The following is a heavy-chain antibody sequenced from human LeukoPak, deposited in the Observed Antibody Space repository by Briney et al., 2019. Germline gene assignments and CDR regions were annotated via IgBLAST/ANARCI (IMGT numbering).Heavy chain of an antibody. CDR2: INTNTGNP. D-gene: IGHD4-17*01. CDR3: ARVFPYYGDYSPVDY. J-gene: IGHJ4*02. CDR1: GYTFTSYA. Sequence: ASVKVSCKASGYTFTSYAMNWVRQAPGQGLEWMGWINTNTGNPTYAQGFIGRFVFSLDTSVSTAYLQISSLKAEDTAVYYCARVFPYYGDYSPVDYWGQGTLVTASS. V-gene: IGHV7-4-1*02.